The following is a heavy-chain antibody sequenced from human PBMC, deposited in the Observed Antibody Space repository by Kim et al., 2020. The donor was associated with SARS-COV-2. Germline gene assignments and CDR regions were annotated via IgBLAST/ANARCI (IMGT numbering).Heavy chain of an antibody. CDR1: GFTFGDYA. J-gene: IGHJ5*02. V-gene: IGHV3-49*04. CDR3: SSDYYDNSGYHGA. Sequence: GGSLRLSCTASGFTFGDYAMSWVRQAPGKGLEWVGFIRTKAYGATTEYGASVKGRFSFSRDESKSIAYLQMNSLKSEDTAVYYCSSDYYDNSGYHGAWGQGTLVTVSS. CDR2: IRTKAYGATT. D-gene: IGHD3-22*01.